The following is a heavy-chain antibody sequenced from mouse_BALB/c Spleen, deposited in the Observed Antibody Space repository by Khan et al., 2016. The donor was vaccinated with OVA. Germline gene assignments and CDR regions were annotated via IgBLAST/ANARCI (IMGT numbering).Heavy chain of an antibody. V-gene: IGHV3-2*02. CDR3: ARDYGGDFDY. CDR2: ISYSGNT. J-gene: IGHJ2*01. Sequence: VQLKESGPGLVKPSQSLSLTCTVTGYSITSDYAWNWIRQFPGNKLEWMGFISYSGNTNYNPSLKSRISITRDTSKNQFFLQLNSVTTEDTATYYCARDYGGDFDYWGQGTTLTVSS. CDR1: GYSITSDYA. D-gene: IGHD1-1*02.